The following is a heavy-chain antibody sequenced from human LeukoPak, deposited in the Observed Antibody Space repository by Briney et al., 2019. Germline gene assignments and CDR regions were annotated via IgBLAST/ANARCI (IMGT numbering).Heavy chain of an antibody. D-gene: IGHD2/OR15-2a*01. CDR3: ARDWFHAIDY. J-gene: IGHJ4*02. CDR1: GFTVSSNS. Sequence: PGGSLRLSCTVSGFTVSSNSWSWVRQAPGKGLVWVSRIRSDGSDTRYAESVKGRFTISRDNAKNTLYLQMNSLRAEDTAVYYCARDWFHAIDYWGQGTLVTVSS. V-gene: IGHV3-74*01. CDR2: IRSDGSDT.